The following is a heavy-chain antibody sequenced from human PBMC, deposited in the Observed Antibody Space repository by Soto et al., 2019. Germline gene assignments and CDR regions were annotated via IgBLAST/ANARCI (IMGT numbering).Heavy chain of an antibody. Sequence: GGSLRLSCAASGFTFSSYWMSWVRQAPGKGLEWVANIKQDGSEKYYVDSVKGRFTISRDNAKNSLYLQMNSLRAEDAAVYYCARVWGVYGDYFDYWGQGTLVTVYS. CDR2: IKQDGSEK. CDR3: ARVWGVYGDYFDY. J-gene: IGHJ4*02. D-gene: IGHD4-17*01. CDR1: GFTFSSYW. V-gene: IGHV3-7*01.